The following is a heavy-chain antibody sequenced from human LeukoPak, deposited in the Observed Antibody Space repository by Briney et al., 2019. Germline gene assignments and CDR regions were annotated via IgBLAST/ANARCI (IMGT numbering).Heavy chain of an antibody. D-gene: IGHD6-6*01. CDR1: GYTFTSYG. CDR2: ISAYNGNT. Sequence: ASVKVSCKASGYTFTSYGISWVRQAPGQGLEWMGWISAYNGNTNYAQKLQGRVTMTTDTSTDTAYMELSSLRSDDTAVYYCAREPPPYSSSSSYFDYWGQGTLVTVSS. J-gene: IGHJ4*02. V-gene: IGHV1-18*01. CDR3: AREPPPYSSSSSYFDY.